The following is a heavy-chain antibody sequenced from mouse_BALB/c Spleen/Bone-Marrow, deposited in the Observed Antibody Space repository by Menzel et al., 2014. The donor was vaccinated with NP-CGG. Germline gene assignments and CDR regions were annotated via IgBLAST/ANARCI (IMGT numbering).Heavy chain of an antibody. J-gene: IGHJ2*01. Sequence: QVQLQQPGAELMKPGASVKISCKATGYTFSSYWIEWVKQRPGHGLEWIGEILPGSGSTNYNEKSKGKATFTADTSSNTAYMQLSSLTSEDSAVYYCARFYYCGSSYYFDYWGQGTTLTVSS. V-gene: IGHV1-9*01. CDR3: ARFYYCGSSYYFDY. D-gene: IGHD1-1*01. CDR2: ILPGSGST. CDR1: GYTFSSYW.